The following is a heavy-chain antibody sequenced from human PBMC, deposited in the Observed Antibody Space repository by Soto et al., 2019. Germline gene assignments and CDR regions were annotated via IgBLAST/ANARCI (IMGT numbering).Heavy chain of an antibody. CDR1: GFTFTNYG. CDR2: IWYDGSNK. J-gene: IGHJ4*02. CDR3: TRDPYGGSRYYFDS. D-gene: IGHD1-26*01. Sequence: QVQLVESGGGVVQPGRSLRLSCAASGFTFTNYGMHWVRQAPGKGLEWVAVIWYDGSNKYYADSVKGRFTFSKDNSQNTLYLQMNNLRAEDTAMYYCTRDPYGGSRYYFDSWGQGTLVTVSS. V-gene: IGHV3-33*01.